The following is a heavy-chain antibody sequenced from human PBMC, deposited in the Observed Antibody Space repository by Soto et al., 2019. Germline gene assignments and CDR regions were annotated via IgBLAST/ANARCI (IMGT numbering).Heavy chain of an antibody. CDR1: VGTFSTYS. CDR3: TIGSWSGEVFDI. Sequence: QVQLVQSGAEVKKPGSSVKVSCKDSVGTFSTYSMFWVRQAPGQGLEWMGRIIPMLGVRNYAQRFQDRVTIIADKSTATVHMELSSLRSEATALYYCTIGSWSGEVFDIWGQGTMVTVSS. J-gene: IGHJ3*02. D-gene: IGHD2-21*01. CDR2: IIPMLGVR. V-gene: IGHV1-69*02.